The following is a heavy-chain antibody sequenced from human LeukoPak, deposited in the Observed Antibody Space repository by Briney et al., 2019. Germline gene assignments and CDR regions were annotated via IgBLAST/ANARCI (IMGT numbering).Heavy chain of an antibody. CDR2: IKEDGSEK. D-gene: IGHD3-22*01. CDR3: ARVCGYSSA. V-gene: IGHV3-7*03. J-gene: IGHJ4*02. Sequence: QPGGSLRLSCTASRFTISDYWMSWVRQAPGKGLEWVANIKEDGSEKYYVDSLKGRFTISRDNAKNSLYLQMNSLRAEDTALYYCARVCGYSSAGGQGTLVTVSS. CDR1: RFTISDYW.